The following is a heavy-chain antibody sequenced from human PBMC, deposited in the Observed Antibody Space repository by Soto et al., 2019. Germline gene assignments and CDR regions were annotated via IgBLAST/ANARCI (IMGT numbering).Heavy chain of an antibody. J-gene: IGHJ4*02. Sequence: QLLLQESGPGLVKPSETLSLTCTVSGDSISTSNYYWGWIRQPPGEGLEWIGHIFYSGGTYYIPSLHTRVTISVDTSQNPFSLKLNSITPADTAVYFCARRGGGDYLFDSWGQGMLVTVSS. CDR1: GDSISTSNYY. V-gene: IGHV4-39*01. CDR3: ARRGGGDYLFDS. CDR2: IFYSGGT. D-gene: IGHD4-17*01.